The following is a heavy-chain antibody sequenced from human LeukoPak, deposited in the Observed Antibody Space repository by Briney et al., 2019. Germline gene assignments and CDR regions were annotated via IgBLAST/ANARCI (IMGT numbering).Heavy chain of an antibody. CDR3: ARVFRMIVPESDY. V-gene: IGHV3-74*01. D-gene: IGHD3-22*01. Sequence: PGGSLRLSCAASGFTFSNYWMHWVRQAPGKGLVRVSRINSDGINTSYADSVKGRFTISRDNAKNTLNLQMNSLRAEDTAVYYCARVFRMIVPESDYWGQGTLVTVSS. J-gene: IGHJ4*02. CDR1: GFTFSNYW. CDR2: INSDGINT.